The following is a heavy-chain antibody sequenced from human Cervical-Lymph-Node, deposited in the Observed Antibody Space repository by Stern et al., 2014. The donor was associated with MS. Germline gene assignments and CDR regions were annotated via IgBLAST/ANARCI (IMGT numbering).Heavy chain of an antibody. D-gene: IGHD1-1*01. J-gene: IGHJ6*01. CDR2: INSGNGNT. Sequence: QVQLVESGAEVKKSGASVKVSCKTSGYAFSAYGMYWVRQAPGQRLEWIGWINSGNGNTRYSQKLQGRVTITRDTSANTAYMELNSLRSQDTAVYYCARDSIAPGGGMDVWGQGTTVTVSS. CDR3: ARDSIAPGGGMDV. CDR1: GYAFSAYG. V-gene: IGHV1-3*01.